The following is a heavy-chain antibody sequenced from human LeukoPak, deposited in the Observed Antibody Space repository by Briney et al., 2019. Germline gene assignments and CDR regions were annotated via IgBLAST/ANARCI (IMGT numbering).Heavy chain of an antibody. CDR2: ISYLSSHV. V-gene: IGHV3-21*01. J-gene: IGHJ4*02. CDR3: GRAFPPLRTSSAGDL. D-gene: IGHD3-16*01. Sequence: GGSLRLSCSASGFTFSDYDMNWVRQARGKGMEWVSSISYLSSHVYYGDSVKGRFSISRDNAKNSLYLQMNSLGAEDTAIYYCGRAFPPLRTSSAGDLWGQGILVTVSS. CDR1: GFTFSDYD.